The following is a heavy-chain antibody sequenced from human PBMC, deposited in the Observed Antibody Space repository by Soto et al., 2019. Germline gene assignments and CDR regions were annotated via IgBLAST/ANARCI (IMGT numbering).Heavy chain of an antibody. J-gene: IGHJ6*03. Sequence: ASVKVSCKASGYTFTSYGISWVRQAPGQGLEWMGWISAYNGNTNYAQKLQGRVTMTTDTSTSTAYMELRSLRSDDTAVYYCARVVRPTYIVVVVAATVGPYYMYVWGKGTTVTVSS. CDR3: ARVVRPTYIVVVVAATVGPYYMYV. D-gene: IGHD2-15*01. CDR2: ISAYNGNT. V-gene: IGHV1-18*01. CDR1: GYTFTSYG.